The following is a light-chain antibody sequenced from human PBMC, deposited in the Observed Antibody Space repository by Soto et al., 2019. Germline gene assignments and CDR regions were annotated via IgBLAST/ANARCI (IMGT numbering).Light chain of an antibody. Sequence: QSVLTQPPSASGTPGQRVTISCSGSSSNIGANPINWYQQLPGTAPKLLIYNNDQRLSGVPDRFSASKSGTSASLAISGLQSEDEADYYCEAWDDSLYGAVLGGGTQLTVL. CDR3: EAWDDSLYGAV. J-gene: IGLJ7*01. V-gene: IGLV1-44*01. CDR1: SSNIGANP. CDR2: NND.